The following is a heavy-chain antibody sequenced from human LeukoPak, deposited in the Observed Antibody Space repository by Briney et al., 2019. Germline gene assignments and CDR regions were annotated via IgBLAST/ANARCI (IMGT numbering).Heavy chain of an antibody. J-gene: IGHJ3*02. Sequence: SVKVSSKASGGTFSSYAISWVRQAPGQGLEWMGGITPIFGTANYAQKFQGRVTITADESTSAAYMELSSLRSEDTAVYYCARGGGDAFDIWGQGTMVTVSS. CDR2: ITPIFGTA. CDR1: GGTFSSYA. D-gene: IGHD2-15*01. CDR3: ARGGGDAFDI. V-gene: IGHV1-69*13.